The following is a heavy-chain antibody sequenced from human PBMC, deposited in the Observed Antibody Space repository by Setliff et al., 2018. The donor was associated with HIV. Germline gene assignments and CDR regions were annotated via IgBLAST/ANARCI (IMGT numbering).Heavy chain of an antibody. J-gene: IGHJ4*02. V-gene: IGHV3-21*01. CDR1: GFSFGSFS. D-gene: IGHD3-22*01. Sequence: GSLRLSCSGSGFSFGSFSLHWVRQAPGKGLEWISSISSSSNYIYYADSVRGRFTVSRDNAKNSLWLQMDSLKVEDTALYFCVRSLSGNSSTYYWAFDFWGQGAPVTVSS. CDR2: ISSSSNYI. CDR3: VRSLSGNSSTYYWAFDF.